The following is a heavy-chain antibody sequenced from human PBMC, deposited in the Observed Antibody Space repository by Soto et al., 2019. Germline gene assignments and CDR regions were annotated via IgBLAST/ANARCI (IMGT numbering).Heavy chain of an antibody. Sequence: EASVKVSCKASGYTFTGYYMHWVRQAPGQGLEWMGWINPNSGGTNYAQKFQGRVTMTRDTSISTAYMELSRLRSDDTAVYYCARGIIAAAGTKGGNYWGQGTLVAVSS. D-gene: IGHD6-13*01. CDR3: ARGIIAAAGTKGGNY. CDR2: INPNSGGT. CDR1: GYTFTGYY. V-gene: IGHV1-2*02. J-gene: IGHJ4*02.